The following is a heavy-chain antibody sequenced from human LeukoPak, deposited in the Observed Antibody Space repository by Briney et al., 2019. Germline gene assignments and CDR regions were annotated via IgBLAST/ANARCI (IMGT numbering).Heavy chain of an antibody. CDR2: IYYSGST. Sequence: TSETLSLTCTVSGGSISSSSYYWGWIRQPPGKGLEWIGSIYYSGSTYYNPSLKSRVTISVDTSKNQFSLKLSSVTAADTAVHYCAREAYYYGSGSYAEGWFDPWGQGTLVTVSS. V-gene: IGHV4-39*07. CDR3: AREAYYYGSGSYAEGWFDP. CDR1: GGSISSSSYY. J-gene: IGHJ5*02. D-gene: IGHD3-10*01.